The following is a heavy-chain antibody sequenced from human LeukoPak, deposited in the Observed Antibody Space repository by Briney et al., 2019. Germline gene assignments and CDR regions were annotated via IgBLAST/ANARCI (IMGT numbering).Heavy chain of an antibody. D-gene: IGHD3-22*01. CDR1: GFTFSSYA. CDR2: ISGSGGST. Sequence: GGSLRLSCAASGFTFSSYAMSWVRQAPGKGLEWVSAISGSGGSTYYADSVKGRFTISRDNSKNTLYLQMNSLRAGDTAVYYCAKDKGDYDRLFDYWGQGTLVTVSS. J-gene: IGHJ4*02. V-gene: IGHV3-23*01. CDR3: AKDKGDYDRLFDY.